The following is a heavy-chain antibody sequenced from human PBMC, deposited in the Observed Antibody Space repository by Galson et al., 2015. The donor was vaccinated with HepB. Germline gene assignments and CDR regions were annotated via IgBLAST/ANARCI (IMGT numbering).Heavy chain of an antibody. J-gene: IGHJ4*02. CDR1: GGTLRTYY. V-gene: IGHV4-34*08. CDR2: INHSGTT. CDR3: AADYGDFDVFDY. D-gene: IGHD4-17*01. Sequence: ATLSLTCGVYGGTLRTYYWNWIRQSPGKGLEWIGEINHSGTTNYNSSLESRVTISRDTSKNQFFLKLTSVTAADTAVYYCAADYGDFDVFDYWGQGTLVTVSS.